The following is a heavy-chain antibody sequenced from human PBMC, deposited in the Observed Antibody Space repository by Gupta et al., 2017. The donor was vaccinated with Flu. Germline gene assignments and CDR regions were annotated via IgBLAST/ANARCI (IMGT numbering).Heavy chain of an antibody. J-gene: IGHJ4*02. V-gene: IGHV3-30*18. Sequence: GGVVQPGRSLRLSCAASGFTLSSYGMHWVRQAPGKGLEWVAVISYDGSNKYYADSVKGRFTISRDNSKNTLYLQMNSLRAEDTAVYYCAKAGGITVDSHFDYWGQGTLVTGSS. CDR2: ISYDGSNK. CDR1: GFTLSSYG. CDR3: AKAGGITVDSHFDY. D-gene: IGHD4-23*01.